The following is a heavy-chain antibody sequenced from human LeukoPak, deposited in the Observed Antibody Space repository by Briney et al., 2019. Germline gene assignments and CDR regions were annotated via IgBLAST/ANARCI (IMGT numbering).Heavy chain of an antibody. CDR3: ARTMITFGGVIDHFDY. J-gene: IGHJ4*02. D-gene: IGHD3-16*02. Sequence: PSETLSPTCTVSGGSISSGDYYWSWIRQPPGKGLEWIGYIYHSGSTYYNPSLKSRVTISVDRSKNQFSLKLSSVTAADTAVYYCARTMITFGGVIDHFDYWGQGTLVTVSS. CDR1: GGSISSGDYY. V-gene: IGHV4-30-2*01. CDR2: IYHSGST.